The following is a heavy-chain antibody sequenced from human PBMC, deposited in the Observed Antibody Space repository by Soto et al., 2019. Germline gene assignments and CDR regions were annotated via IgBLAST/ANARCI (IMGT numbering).Heavy chain of an antibody. CDR2: IIPIFGTA. D-gene: IGHD2-2*01. Sequence: SVKVSCKASGGTFSSYAISWVRQAPGQGLEWMGGIIPIFGTANYAQKFQGRVTITADESTSTAYMELSSLRSEDTAVYYCARQVVPAARLYYYYYGMDVWGQGTTVTV. V-gene: IGHV1-69*13. J-gene: IGHJ6*02. CDR1: GGTFSSYA. CDR3: ARQVVPAARLYYYYYGMDV.